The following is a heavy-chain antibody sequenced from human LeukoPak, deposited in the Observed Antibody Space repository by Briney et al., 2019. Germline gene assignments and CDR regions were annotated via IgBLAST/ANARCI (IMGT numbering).Heavy chain of an antibody. V-gene: IGHV4-61*02. CDR1: GGSISSGSYY. J-gene: IGHJ5*02. Sequence: SETLSLTCTVSGGSISSGSYYWSWIRQPAGKGLEWIGRIYTSGSTNYNPSLKSRVTISVDTSKNQFSLKLSSVTAADTAVYYCARARYQRSSVDPWGQGTLVTVSS. CDR3: ARARYQRSSVDP. CDR2: IYTSGST. D-gene: IGHD2-2*01.